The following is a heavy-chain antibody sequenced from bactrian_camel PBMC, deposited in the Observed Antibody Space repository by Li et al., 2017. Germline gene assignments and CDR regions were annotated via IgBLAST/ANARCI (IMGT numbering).Heavy chain of an antibody. D-gene: IGHD5*01. V-gene: IGHV3S1*01. Sequence: HVQLVESGGGAAQAGGSLRLSCRFTTGYSAVTLCMGWFRQYPGKEREGVAAIVTLGGTTYYDDSVTGRFTISQDNAKKTTYLQMDHLRTEDTAIYYCAAGWSYGVGTLLRRHYDYWGQGTQVTVS. J-gene: IGHJ4*01. CDR2: IVTLGGTT. CDR1: GYSAVTLC. CDR3: AAGWSYGVGTLLRRHYDY.